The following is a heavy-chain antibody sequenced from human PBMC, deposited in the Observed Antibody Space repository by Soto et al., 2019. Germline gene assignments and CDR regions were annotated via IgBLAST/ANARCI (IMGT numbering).Heavy chain of an antibody. V-gene: IGHV4-31*03. CDR1: GGSISSGGYY. CDR3: ARDRMVRGRGVLGLG. Sequence: QVQLQESGPGLVKPSQTLSLTCTVSGGSISSGGYYWSWIRQHPGKGLEWIGYIYYSGSTYYTPSLTSRVTISVDTSKNQFSLKLSSVTAADTAVYYCARDRMVRGRGVLGLGWGQGTLVTVSS. J-gene: IGHJ4*02. D-gene: IGHD3-10*01. CDR2: IYYSGST.